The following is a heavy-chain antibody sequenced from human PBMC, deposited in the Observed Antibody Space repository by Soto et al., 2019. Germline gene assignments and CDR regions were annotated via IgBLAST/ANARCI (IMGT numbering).Heavy chain of an antibody. D-gene: IGHD4-17*01. V-gene: IGHV4-30-4*01. J-gene: IGHJ3*02. CDR3: ARVGGGTVTTKDAFVI. CDR1: GGSISSGDYY. CDR2: IYYSGST. Sequence: QVQLQESGPGLVKPSQTLSLTCTVSGGSISSGDYYWSWIRQPPGKGLEWIGYIYYSGSTYYNPYLKSRVTISVDTCKSQFSLKLGSVTAADTAVYYCARVGGGTVTTKDAFVIWGQGTVVTVSS.